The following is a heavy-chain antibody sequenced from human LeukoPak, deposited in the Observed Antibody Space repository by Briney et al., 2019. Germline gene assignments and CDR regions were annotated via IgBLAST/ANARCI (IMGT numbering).Heavy chain of an antibody. CDR3: ARGRITMVRGGHTRSHLKRAPFDY. V-gene: IGHV4-34*01. J-gene: IGHJ4*02. D-gene: IGHD3-10*01. CDR2: INHSGST. CDR1: GGSFSCYY. Sequence: SETLSLTCGVYGGSFSCYYWSWIRQPAEDGLGWIGEINHSGSTNYNPSLKSRVTISVDTSKNQFSLKLSSVTAADTAVYYCARGRITMVRGGHTRSHLKRAPFDYWGQGTLVTVSS.